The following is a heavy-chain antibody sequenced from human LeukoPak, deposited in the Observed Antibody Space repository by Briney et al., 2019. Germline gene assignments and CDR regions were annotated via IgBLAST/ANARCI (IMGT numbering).Heavy chain of an antibody. CDR1: GFTFTSSA. CDR2: IVVGSGNT. CDR3: AADSARYKYYYGSGSYHSWFDP. J-gene: IGHJ5*02. V-gene: IGHV1-58*01. Sequence: SVKVSCTASGFTFTSSAVQWVRQARGQRLEWIGWIVVGSGNTNYAQKFQERVTITRDMSTSTAYMELSSLRSEDTAVYYCAADSARYKYYYGSGSYHSWFDPWGQGTLVTVSS. D-gene: IGHD3-10*01.